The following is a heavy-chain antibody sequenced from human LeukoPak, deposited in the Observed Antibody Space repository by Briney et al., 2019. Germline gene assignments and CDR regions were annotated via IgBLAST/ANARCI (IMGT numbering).Heavy chain of an antibody. D-gene: IGHD3-3*01. J-gene: IGHJ4*02. CDR2: IIPIFGTA. Sequence: ASVKVSCKASGGTFSSYAISWVRQAPGQGLEWMGGIIPIFGTANYAQKFQGRVTITADESTSTAYMELSSLRSEDTAVYYCARDRNPRTYYDFWSGYYTAFDYWGQGTLVTVSS. CDR1: GGTFSSYA. CDR3: ARDRNPRTYYDFWSGYYTAFDY. V-gene: IGHV1-69*13.